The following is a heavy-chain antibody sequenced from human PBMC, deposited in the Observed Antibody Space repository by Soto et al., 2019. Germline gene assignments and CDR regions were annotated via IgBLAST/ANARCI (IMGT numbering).Heavy chain of an antibody. CDR1: GFTFSNYG. J-gene: IGHJ4*02. CDR3: AKDLTSRSSDYYFDY. Sequence: PGGSLRLSCAAFGFTFSNYGIHWVRQAPGKGLEWVAVISYSGNDYLYADSVKGRFTISRDNSKNTLYLQMNSLRAEDTAVYYCAKDLTSRSSDYYFDYWGQGTLVTVSS. CDR2: ISYSGNDY. D-gene: IGHD6-6*01. V-gene: IGHV3-30*18.